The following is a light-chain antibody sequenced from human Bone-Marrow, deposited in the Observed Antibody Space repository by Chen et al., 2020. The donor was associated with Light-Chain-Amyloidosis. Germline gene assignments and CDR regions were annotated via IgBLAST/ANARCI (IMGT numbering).Light chain of an antibody. CDR2: NDN. Sequence: QSVLTQPLSVSGAPGERVTISCTVSKFNIGADNDVHLYQVLTGTAPKVVIYNDNKRPSGVPDRFSGSRSGTSASLAMTGLQAEDEADYYCQSYDDSLSGVVFGGGTKLTVL. V-gene: IGLV1-40*01. CDR1: KFNIGADND. J-gene: IGLJ2*01. CDR3: QSYDDSLSGVV.